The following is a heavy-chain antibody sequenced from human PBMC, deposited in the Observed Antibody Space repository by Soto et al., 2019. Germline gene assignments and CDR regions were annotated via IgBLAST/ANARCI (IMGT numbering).Heavy chain of an antibody. D-gene: IGHD6-19*01. V-gene: IGHV4-59*01. CDR1: GGSISGYY. CDR2: IYYSGST. CDR3: ARVKASGWLNWFDP. J-gene: IGHJ5*02. Sequence: PSETLSLTCTVSGGSISGYYWSWIRQPPGKGLEWIGYIYYSGSTNYNPSLKSRVTISVDKSKNQFSLKLSSVTAADTAVYYCARVKASGWLNWFDPWGQGTLVTVSS.